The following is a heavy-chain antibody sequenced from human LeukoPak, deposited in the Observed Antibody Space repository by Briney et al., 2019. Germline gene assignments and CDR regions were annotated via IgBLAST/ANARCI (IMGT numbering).Heavy chain of an antibody. CDR1: GFTFSSYS. J-gene: IGHJ4*02. D-gene: IGHD3-9*01. V-gene: IGHV3-21*04. CDR3: ARADYDILTGPWYFDY. Sequence: GGSLRLSCAASGFTFSSYSMNWVRQAPGKGLEWVSSISSSSSYIYYADSVKGRFTISRDNSKNTLYLQMNSLRAEDTAVYYCARADYDILTGPWYFDYWGQGTLVTVSS. CDR2: ISSSSSYI.